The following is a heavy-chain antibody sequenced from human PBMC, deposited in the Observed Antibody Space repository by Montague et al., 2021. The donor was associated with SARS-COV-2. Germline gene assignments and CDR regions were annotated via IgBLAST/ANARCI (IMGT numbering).Heavy chain of an antibody. Sequence: TLSLTCIVSSDSISSGGYYWSWIRQHPGKGLEWIGYIYCSGNTYYNPSLKSRVTMSVDTTKNQFSLTLNSVTAADTAVYYCARGPSRLATQEFYFGYWGQGTLVSVSS. CDR2: IYCSGNT. V-gene: IGHV4-31*03. CDR3: ARGPSRLATQEFYFGY. D-gene: IGHD5-24*01. J-gene: IGHJ4*02. CDR1: SDSISSGGYY.